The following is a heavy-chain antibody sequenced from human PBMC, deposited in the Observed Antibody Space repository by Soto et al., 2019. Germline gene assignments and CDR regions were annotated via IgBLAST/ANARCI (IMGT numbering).Heavy chain of an antibody. J-gene: IGHJ4*02. V-gene: IGHV3-7*01. CDR3: ARRRGLREMYYFDY. CDR2: IKQDGSEK. CDR1: GFTFSSYW. D-gene: IGHD1-26*01. Sequence: GGSLRLSCAASGFTFSSYWMSWVRQAPGKGLEWVANIKQDGSEKYYVDSVKGRFTISRDNAKNSLYLQMNSLRAEDTAVYYCARRRGLREMYYFDYWGQGTLVTVSS.